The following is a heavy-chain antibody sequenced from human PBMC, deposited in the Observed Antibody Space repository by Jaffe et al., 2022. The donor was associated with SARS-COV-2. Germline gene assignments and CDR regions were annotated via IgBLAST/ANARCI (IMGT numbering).Heavy chain of an antibody. D-gene: IGHD3-16*01. Sequence: QVQLVQSGAEVKQPGASVKVSCKTSGYTFTSYGVAWVRQAPGKGLEWMGWISGYNGNTNYAQRVQGRVTMTTDTSTSTAYMELRTLTSDDTAVYYCARRWGNNWFDSWGQGTLVTVSS. CDR3: ARRWGNNWFDS. J-gene: IGHJ5*01. CDR2: ISGYNGNT. CDR1: GYTFTSYG. V-gene: IGHV1-18*01.